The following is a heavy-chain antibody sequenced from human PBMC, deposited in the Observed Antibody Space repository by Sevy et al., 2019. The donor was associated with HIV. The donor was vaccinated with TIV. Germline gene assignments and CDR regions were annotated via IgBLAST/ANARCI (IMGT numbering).Heavy chain of an antibody. CDR3: AHRPDYYDSRGHAFDI. CDR2: IYWDDDK. J-gene: IGHJ3*02. CDR1: GFSLSTSGVG. V-gene: IGHV2-5*02. D-gene: IGHD3-22*01. Sequence: SGPTLVNPTQTLTLTCTFSGFSLSTSGVGVGWIRQPPGKALEWLALIYWDDDKRYSPSLKSRLTITKDTSKNQVVLTMTNMDPVDIATYYCAHRPDYYDSRGHAFDIWGQGTMVTVSS.